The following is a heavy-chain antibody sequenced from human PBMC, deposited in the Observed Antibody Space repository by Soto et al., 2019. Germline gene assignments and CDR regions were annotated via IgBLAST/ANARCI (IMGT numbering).Heavy chain of an antibody. CDR1: GFTFNTYA. CDR2: VSSDGSNK. J-gene: IGHJ4*02. V-gene: IGHV3-30*04. CDR3: ARGAITVLRGVDY. D-gene: IGHD3-10*01. Sequence: QVHLEESGGGVVHPGRSLRLSCAASGFTFNTYAVHRVRQAPGKGLEWVAVVSSDGSNKYYSDSVKGRFSISRDNSNNTLSLQMNSLRTEDTAVYYCARGAITVLRGVDYWGRGTLVTVSS.